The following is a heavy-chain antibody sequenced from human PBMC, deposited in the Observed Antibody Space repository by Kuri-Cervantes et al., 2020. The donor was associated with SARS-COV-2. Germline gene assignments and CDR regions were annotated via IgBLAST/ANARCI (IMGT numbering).Heavy chain of an antibody. CDR2: IGTAGDT. J-gene: IGHJ5*02. CDR1: GFTFSSYD. D-gene: IGHD2-15*01. V-gene: IGHV3-13*01. Sequence: GGSLRLSCAASGFTFSSYDMHWVRQATGKGLEWVSAIGTAGDTYYPGSVKGRFTISRENAKNSLYLQMNSLRAEDTAVYYRARGDLGYCSGGSCYNWFDPWGQGTLVTVSS. CDR3: ARGDLGYCSGGSCYNWFDP.